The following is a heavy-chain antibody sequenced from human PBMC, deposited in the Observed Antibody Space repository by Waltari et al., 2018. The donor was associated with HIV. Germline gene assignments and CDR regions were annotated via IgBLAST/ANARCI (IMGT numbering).Heavy chain of an antibody. J-gene: IGHJ4*02. CDR2: VSHTGTDT. D-gene: IGHD6-19*01. Sequence: QVQVVESGGGLVKPGGSLRLSCRYSGFTFSDYFMSWIRQTPRKGLELLADVSHTGTDTFYADSLRGRFAVSRDNSRNSLYLDLNKLTTEDSGIYYCARESSVWDFWGQGILVTVSS. CDR1: GFTFSDYF. V-gene: IGHV3-11*01. CDR3: ARESSVWDF.